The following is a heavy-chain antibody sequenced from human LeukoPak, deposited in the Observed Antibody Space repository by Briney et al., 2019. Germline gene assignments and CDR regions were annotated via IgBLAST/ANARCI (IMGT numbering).Heavy chain of an antibody. CDR2: IKYDGIDK. D-gene: IGHD5-12*01. J-gene: IGHJ4*02. Sequence: GGSLRLSCAASGFTFSSYSMNWVRQAPGKGLEWVAMIKYDGIDKKYLDSVKGRFTISRDNAKNSLYLETNSLRAEDTAMYYCVRNRGWLRFDDWGQGTLVTVSS. V-gene: IGHV3-7*01. CDR1: GFTFSSYS. CDR3: VRNRGWLRFDD.